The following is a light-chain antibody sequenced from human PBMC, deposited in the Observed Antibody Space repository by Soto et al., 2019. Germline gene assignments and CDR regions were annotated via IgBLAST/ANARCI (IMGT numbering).Light chain of an antibody. Sequence: QSALTQHASVSGSPGQSITISCTGTSSDVGSYNLVSWYQQHPGKAPKLMIYEGSKRPSGISNRFSGSKSGNTASLTISGLQAEDEAEYYCCSYADSSRIYVFGSGTKVTVL. CDR3: CSYADSSRIYV. CDR2: EGS. V-gene: IGLV2-23*01. J-gene: IGLJ1*01. CDR1: SSDVGSYNL.